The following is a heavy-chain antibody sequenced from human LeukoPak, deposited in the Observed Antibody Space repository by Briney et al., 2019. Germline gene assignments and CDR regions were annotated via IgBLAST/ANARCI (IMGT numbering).Heavy chain of an antibody. Sequence: GGSLRLSCAASGFTVSSNYMSWVRQAPGRGLEWVSVIYSGGSTYYADSVKGRFTISRDNSKNTLYLQMNSLRAEDTAVYYCARERHLYYDYVWGSYRYFDYWGQGTLVTVSS. V-gene: IGHV3-66*01. CDR3: ARERHLYYDYVWGSYRYFDY. CDR2: IYSGGST. D-gene: IGHD3-16*02. CDR1: GFTVSSNY. J-gene: IGHJ4*02.